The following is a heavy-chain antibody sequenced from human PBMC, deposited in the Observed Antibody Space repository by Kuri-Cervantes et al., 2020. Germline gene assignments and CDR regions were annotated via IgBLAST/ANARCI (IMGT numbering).Heavy chain of an antibody. D-gene: IGHD4-17*01. CDR2: ISYDGSNK. V-gene: IGHV3-30-3*01. CDR3: AKARNDYGERYNDY. CDR1: GFTFRLYA. Sequence: GESLKISCAASGFTFRLYAMHWVRQAPGKGLEWVAVISYDGSNKYYADSVKGRFTISRDNSKNTLYLQMNSLRAEDTAVYYCAKARNDYGERYNDYWGQGTLVTVSS. J-gene: IGHJ4*02.